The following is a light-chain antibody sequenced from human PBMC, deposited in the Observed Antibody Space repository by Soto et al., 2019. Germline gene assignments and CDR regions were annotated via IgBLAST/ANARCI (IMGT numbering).Light chain of an antibody. CDR3: QQSGSSPLFT. CDR2: GAS. CDR1: QSVSSSY. Sequence: EIVLTQSPGTLSLSPGARATLSCRASQSVSSSYLAWYQQKPGQAPRLLIYGASSRASGIPDRFSGSGSGTDFTLTISRLEPEDFAVYYCQQSGSSPLFTFGPGTNVDIK. V-gene: IGKV3-20*01. J-gene: IGKJ3*01.